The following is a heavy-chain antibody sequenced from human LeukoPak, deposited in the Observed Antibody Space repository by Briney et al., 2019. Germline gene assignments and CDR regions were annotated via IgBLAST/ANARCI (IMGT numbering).Heavy chain of an antibody. V-gene: IGHV1-69*13. CDR2: IIPIFGTA. D-gene: IGHD3-3*01. CDR3: ARGRFLEWLLSSSLDY. Sequence: ASVKVSCKASGGTFSSYAISWARQAPGQGLEWMGGIIPIFGTANYAQKFQGRVTITADESTSTAYMELSSLRSEDTAVYYCARGRFLEWLLSSSLDYWGQGTLVTVSS. J-gene: IGHJ4*02. CDR1: GGTFSSYA.